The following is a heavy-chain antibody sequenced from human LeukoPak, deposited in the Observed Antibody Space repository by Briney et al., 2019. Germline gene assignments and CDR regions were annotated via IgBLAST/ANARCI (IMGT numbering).Heavy chain of an antibody. CDR2: IIPIFGTA. CDR3: ARRGTVTTLGAFDI. V-gene: IGHV1-69*05. D-gene: IGHD4-17*01. Sequence: ASVKVSCKASGGTFSSYAISWVRQAPGQGLEWMGGIIPIFGTANYAQKFQGRVTIATDESTSTAYMELSSLRSEDTAVYYCARRGTVTTLGAFDIWGQGTMVTVSS. J-gene: IGHJ3*02. CDR1: GGTFSSYA.